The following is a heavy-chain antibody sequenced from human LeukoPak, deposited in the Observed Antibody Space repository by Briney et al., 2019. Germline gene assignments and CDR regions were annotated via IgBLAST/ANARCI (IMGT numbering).Heavy chain of an antibody. V-gene: IGHV3-30-3*01. CDR2: ISYDGSNK. J-gene: IGHJ4*02. D-gene: IGHD3-9*01. CDR3: ARDTVGDYDILTGYYWRYDWFDY. Sequence: GGSLRLSCAASGFTFSSYAMHWVRQAPGKGLEWVAVISYDGSNKYYADSVKGRFTISRDNSKNTLYLQMNSLRAEDTAVYYCARDTVGDYDILTGYYWRYDWFDYWGQGTLVTVSS. CDR1: GFTFSSYA.